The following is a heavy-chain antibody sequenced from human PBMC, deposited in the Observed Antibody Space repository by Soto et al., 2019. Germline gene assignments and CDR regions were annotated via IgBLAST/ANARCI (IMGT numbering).Heavy chain of an antibody. D-gene: IGHD3-10*01. CDR1: GGSISSYY. Sequence: SETLSLTCTVSGGSISSYYWSWIRQPPGKGLEWIGYIYYSGSTNYNPSLKSRVTISVDTSKNQFSLKLSSVTAADTAVYYCARGYYYGSGSLIVYFFAYWGQGTLVTVCS. CDR2: IYYSGST. CDR3: ARGYYYGSGSLIVYFFAY. V-gene: IGHV4-59*01. J-gene: IGHJ4*02.